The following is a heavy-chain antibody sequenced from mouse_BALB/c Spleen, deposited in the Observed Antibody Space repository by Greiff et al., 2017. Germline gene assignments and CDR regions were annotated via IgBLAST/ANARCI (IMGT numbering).Heavy chain of an antibody. Sequence: VQLQESGPELVKPGASVKISCKASGYSFTSYYMHWVKQRPGQGLEWIGWIFPGSGNTKYNEKFKGKATLTADTSSSTAYMQLSSLTSEDSAVYFCAREGQVPDYWGQGTTLTVSS. J-gene: IGHJ2*01. V-gene: IGHV1-66*01. CDR3: AREGQVPDY. D-gene: IGHD3-3*01. CDR2: IFPGSGNT. CDR1: GYSFTSYY.